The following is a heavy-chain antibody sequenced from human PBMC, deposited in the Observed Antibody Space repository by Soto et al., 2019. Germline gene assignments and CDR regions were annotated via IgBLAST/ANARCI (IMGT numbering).Heavy chain of an antibody. CDR1: GFTFSSYS. V-gene: IGHV3-48*01. D-gene: IGHD6-13*01. CDR2: ISSSSSTI. Sequence: EVQLVESGGGLVQPGGSLRLSCAASGFTFSSYSMNWVRQAPGKGLEWVSYISSSSSTIYYADSVKGRFTISRDNAKKSLYLQMNSLRAEDTAVYYCARHPERIAEIGWFGPWGPGTLVPFSS. J-gene: IGHJ5*02. CDR3: ARHPERIAEIGWFGP.